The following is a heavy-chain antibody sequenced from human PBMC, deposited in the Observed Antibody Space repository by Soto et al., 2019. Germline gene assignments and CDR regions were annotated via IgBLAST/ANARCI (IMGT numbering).Heavy chain of an antibody. CDR3: ARSPYFFRWPLVY. J-gene: IGHJ4*01. CDR1: GFTFSSYW. V-gene: IGHV3-7*03. D-gene: IGHD3-9*01. Sequence: GSLRLSCAASGFTFSSYWMSWVRQAPGKGLEWVANIKQDGSEKYYVDSVKGRFTISRDNAKKSLYLQMNSLRAEDTAVYYCARSPYFFRWPLVYWGQGTLVTVSS. CDR2: IKQDGSEK.